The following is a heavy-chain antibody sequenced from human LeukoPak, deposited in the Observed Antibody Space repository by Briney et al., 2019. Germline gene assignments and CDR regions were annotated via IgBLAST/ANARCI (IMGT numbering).Heavy chain of an antibody. CDR1: GFTFSSYS. V-gene: IGHV3-48*04. J-gene: IGHJ5*02. CDR3: ARGYCSSTSCYPYNWFDP. D-gene: IGHD2-2*01. CDR2: ISSSSSTI. Sequence: GGSLRLSCAASGFTFSSYSMNWVRQAPGKGLEWVSYISSSSSTIYYADSVKGRFTISRDNAKNSLYLQMNSLRAEDTAVYYCARGYCSSTSCYPYNWFDPWGQGTLVTVSS.